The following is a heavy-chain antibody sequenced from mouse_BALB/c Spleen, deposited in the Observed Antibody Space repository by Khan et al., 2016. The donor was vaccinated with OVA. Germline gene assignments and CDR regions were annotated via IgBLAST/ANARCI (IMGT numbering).Heavy chain of an antibody. CDR3: ARELFCTVIPTPLAY. D-gene: IGHD1-1*01. Sequence: EVKLVESGGGLVKPGGSLKLSCAASGFTFSNYAMSWVCQTPEKRLEWVATVSSGGSYTYYPDSVQGRFTISRDNAKNTLYLQMSSLRSEDTAIYYCARELFCTVIPTPLAYWGQGTLVTVSA. CDR1: GFTFSNYA. CDR2: VSSGGSYT. J-gene: IGHJ3*01. V-gene: IGHV5-9-3*01.